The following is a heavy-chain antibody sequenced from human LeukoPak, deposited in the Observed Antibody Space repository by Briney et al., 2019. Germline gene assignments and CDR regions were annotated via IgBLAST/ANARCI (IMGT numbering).Heavy chain of an antibody. Sequence: ASMTVSCKASGSTLSSDSISWVRQAPGLGLEWMGSFIPIFGTTNYAQKFQGRVTITADESTSTAYMELSSLRSEDTAVYYCARVGYDFWSGYSQDHGEYYFDYWGQGTLVTVSS. CDR1: GSTLSSDS. J-gene: IGHJ4*02. V-gene: IGHV1-69*15. CDR2: FIPIFGTT. D-gene: IGHD3-3*01. CDR3: ARVGYDFWSGYSQDHGEYYFDY.